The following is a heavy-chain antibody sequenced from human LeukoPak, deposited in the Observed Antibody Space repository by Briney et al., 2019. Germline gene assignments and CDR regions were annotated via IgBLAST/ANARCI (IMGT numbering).Heavy chain of an antibody. CDR3: TRGHYGP. Sequence: PGGSLRLSCAASGFTFSDDWMNWVRQAPGKGPEWVGHIKARRAGGTTEYAAPVGGRFTTSRDDSRSILYLQMNNLKTEDTALYYCTRGHYGPWVLGTLVTVSS. D-gene: IGHD3-10*01. J-gene: IGHJ5*02. CDR1: GFTFSDDW. CDR2: IKARRAGGTT. V-gene: IGHV3-15*01.